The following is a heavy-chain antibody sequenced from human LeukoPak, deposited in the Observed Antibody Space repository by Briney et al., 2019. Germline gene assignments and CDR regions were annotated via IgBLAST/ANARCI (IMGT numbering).Heavy chain of an antibody. V-gene: IGHV3-30*18. CDR2: ISYDGSNK. D-gene: IGHD5-18*01. CDR3: AKDPGYTYGYSFDY. Sequence: PGGSLRLSSAASGFTYSSYGMHWVRQAPGKGLEWVAVISYDGSNKYYADSVKGRFTISRDNSEHTLYLEMNSLRGEDTAMYYCAKDPGYTYGYSFDYWGQRNLVSVSS. J-gene: IGHJ4*02. CDR1: GFTYSSYG.